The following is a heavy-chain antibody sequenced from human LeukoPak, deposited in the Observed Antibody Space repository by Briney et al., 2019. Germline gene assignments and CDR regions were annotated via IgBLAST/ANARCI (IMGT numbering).Heavy chain of an antibody. CDR1: GGSISSYY. D-gene: IGHD2/OR15-2a*01. Sequence: SETLSLTCTVSGGSISSYYWSWIRQPPGKTLEWIGYIYYSGSTNYNPSLKSRVTISVDTSKNQFSLKLTSVTAADTAVYYCALRRLTSSQIIEDNWFDPWGQGTLVTVSS. CDR3: ALRRLTSSQIIEDNWFDP. V-gene: IGHV4-59*01. CDR2: IYYSGST. J-gene: IGHJ5*02.